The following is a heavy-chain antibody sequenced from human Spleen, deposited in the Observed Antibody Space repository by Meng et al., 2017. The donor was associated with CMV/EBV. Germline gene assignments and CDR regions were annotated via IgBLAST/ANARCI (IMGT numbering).Heavy chain of an antibody. V-gene: IGHV1-18*01. CDR2: ISPYNQKP. D-gene: IGHD1-26*01. J-gene: IGHJ6*02. CDR1: GYTFVSYT. Sequence: ASVKVSCKASGYTFVSYTLCWVRQGPGQGLEWMGWISPYNQKPHYAQKFQGRVTMTTDTSTSTAYMELSSLRSEDTAVYYCASQGAAGYYYYGMDVWGQGTTVTVSS. CDR3: ASQGAAGYYYYGMDV.